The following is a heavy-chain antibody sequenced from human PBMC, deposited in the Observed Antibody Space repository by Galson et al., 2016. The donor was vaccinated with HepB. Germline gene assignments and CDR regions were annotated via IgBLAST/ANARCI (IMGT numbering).Heavy chain of an antibody. CDR1: GFTFSTYA. Sequence: SLRLSCAASGFTFSTYAMSWVRQAPGKGLEWVSSISGSGGRTYYVDSVKGRFTVSRDNSKNTLSLQMNSLRAEDTAVYYCASRRYTGRGGYSSSWLREYWGQGTLVTVSS. V-gene: IGHV3-23*01. J-gene: IGHJ4*02. CDR3: ASRRYTGRGGYSSSWLREY. CDR2: ISGSGGRT. D-gene: IGHD6-13*01.